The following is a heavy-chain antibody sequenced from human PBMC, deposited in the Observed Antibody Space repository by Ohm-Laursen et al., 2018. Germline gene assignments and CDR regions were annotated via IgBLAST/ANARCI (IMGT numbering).Heavy chain of an antibody. CDR1: GGSISSYY. V-gene: IGHV4-59*08. D-gene: IGHD3-10*01. Sequence: SETLSLTCTVSGGSISSYYWSWIRQPPGKGLEWIGYIYYSGSTNYNPSLKSRVTISEDTSKNQFSLKLSPVTAADTAVYYCARHIGEYYGSGSYFWFDPWGQGTLVTVSS. CDR3: ARHIGEYYGSGSYFWFDP. J-gene: IGHJ5*02. CDR2: IYYSGST.